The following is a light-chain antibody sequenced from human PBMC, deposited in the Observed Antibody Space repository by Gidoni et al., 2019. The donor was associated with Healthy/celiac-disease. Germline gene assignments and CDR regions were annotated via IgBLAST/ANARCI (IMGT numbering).Light chain of an antibody. CDR1: QSVLYISNNKNY. V-gene: IGKV4-1*01. Sequence: DIVITQSPDSLAVSLGERSTINCKSSQSVLYISNNKNYLAWYQQKPGQPPKLLIYWASTRESGVTDRFSGSGSGTDFTLNISSMQDEDVAVYYCQQYYSTSTWTFGQRDKGGNQT. CDR3: QQYYSTSTWT. J-gene: IGKJ1*01. CDR2: WAS.